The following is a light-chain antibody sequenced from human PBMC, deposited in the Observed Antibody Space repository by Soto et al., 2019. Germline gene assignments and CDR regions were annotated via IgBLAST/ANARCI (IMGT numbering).Light chain of an antibody. CDR2: GAS. Sequence: EIVLTQSPGTLSLSPGERATLSCRASQSVSSSYLAWYQQKPGQAPRLLIYGASSRATGIPDRFSGSGSGTDFTVTISRLEPEDFAVYYCHQYDSSPLTFGGGTQVELK. CDR3: HQYDSSPLT. J-gene: IGKJ4*01. V-gene: IGKV3-20*01. CDR1: QSVSSSY.